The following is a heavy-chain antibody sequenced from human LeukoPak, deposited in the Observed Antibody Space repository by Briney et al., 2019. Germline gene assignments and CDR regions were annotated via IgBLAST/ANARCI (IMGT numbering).Heavy chain of an antibody. CDR2: INPDGSDK. V-gene: IGHV3-7*03. CDR3: AKGGSYRSQPYFDY. J-gene: IGHJ4*02. CDR1: GFTFSSYS. D-gene: IGHD3-16*02. Sequence: GGSLRLSCAASGFTFSSYSMNWVRQAPGKGLEWVASINPDGSDKYSVDSVKGRFTISRDNAKNSLYLQMNSLRAEDTAVYYCAKGGSYRSQPYFDYWGQGTPVTVSS.